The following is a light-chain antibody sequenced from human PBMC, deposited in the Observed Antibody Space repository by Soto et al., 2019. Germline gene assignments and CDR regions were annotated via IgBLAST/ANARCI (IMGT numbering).Light chain of an antibody. Sequence: ELVLTQSPATLSVSPGERATLSCRASQSVSSNLAWYQQKPGQAPRLLIYGASTRATGIPARFSGSGSGTEFTLTISSLQSEDFAVYYCQQYNNWPGTFGQGTKVDI. V-gene: IGKV3-15*01. J-gene: IGKJ1*01. CDR3: QQYNNWPGT. CDR2: GAS. CDR1: QSVSSN.